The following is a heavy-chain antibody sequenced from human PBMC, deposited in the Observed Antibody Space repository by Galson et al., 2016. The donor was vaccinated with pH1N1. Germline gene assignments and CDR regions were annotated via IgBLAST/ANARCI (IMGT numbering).Heavy chain of an antibody. CDR2: IYPGDSDT. J-gene: IGHJ3*02. D-gene: IGHD5-18*01. Sequence: QSGAEVKKAGESLKISCKGSGYSFTNYWIGWVRQAPGRGLEWMGTIYPGDSDTKYSPSFQGQVTISADKSITTAYLQLSSLKASDTPMYYCAGRLGHSFGSSLRDALDIWGQGTMVAVSP. CDR1: GYSFTNYW. V-gene: IGHV5-51*03. CDR3: AGRLGHSFGSSLRDALDI.